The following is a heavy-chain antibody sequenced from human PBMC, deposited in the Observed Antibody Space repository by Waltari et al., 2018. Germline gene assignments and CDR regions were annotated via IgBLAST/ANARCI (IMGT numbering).Heavy chain of an antibody. Sequence: QVQLVQSGAEVKKPGSSVKVSCKASGGNLSSYTVTWVRQAPGQGLEWMGNIIPFLGISKYAQSLQARLTITVDQSTNTGYMELKSLRPEDTGVYYCARSGEMKGTVDYWGQGTLVTVSS. J-gene: IGHJ4*02. V-gene: IGHV1-69*02. CDR3: ARSGEMKGTVDY. CDR2: IIPFLGIS. D-gene: IGHD1-1*01. CDR1: GGNLSSYT.